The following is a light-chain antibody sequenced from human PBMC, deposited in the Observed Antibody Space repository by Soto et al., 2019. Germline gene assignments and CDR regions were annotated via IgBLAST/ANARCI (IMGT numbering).Light chain of an antibody. CDR3: QSYDSSLSGWV. J-gene: IGLJ3*02. V-gene: IGLV1-40*01. CDR2: GNS. CDR1: SSNIGAGYD. Sequence: QSVLTQPPSVSGAPGQRVNISCTGSSSNIGAGYDVHWYQQLPGTAPKLLIYGNSNRPSGVPDRFSGSKSGTSASLAITGLQAEDEADYYCQSYDSSLSGWVFGGRTQLTVL.